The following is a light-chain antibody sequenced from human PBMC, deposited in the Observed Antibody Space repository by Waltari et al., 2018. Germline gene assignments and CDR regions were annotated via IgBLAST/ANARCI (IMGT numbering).Light chain of an antibody. CDR2: INSDGSH. V-gene: IGLV4-69*01. Sequence: QLVLTQSPSASASLGASVKLTCTLSSGHSNYAIAWHQQQPGKGPRFLMKINSDGSHNKGDGIPDRFSGSTSGAERYLTLASLQSEDEAAYYCQTWGTGWVFGGGTKLTVL. CDR1: SGHSNYA. CDR3: QTWGTGWV. J-gene: IGLJ3*02.